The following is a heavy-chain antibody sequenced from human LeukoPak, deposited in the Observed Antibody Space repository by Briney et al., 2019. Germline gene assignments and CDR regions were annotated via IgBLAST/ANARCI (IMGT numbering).Heavy chain of an antibody. J-gene: IGHJ3*02. CDR2: ISSSGSTI. V-gene: IGHV3-11*01. Sequence: GASLRLSCAASGFTFSNAWIGWISQAPGKGLEWVSYISSSGSTINYAYSVKGRFTISIANAKNSLYLQMNSLRAEDAALYDCDKYVEGYYDSSGYGDDFGIWGQGTMVTV. CDR1: GFTFSNAW. CDR3: DKYVEGYYDSSGYGDDFGI. D-gene: IGHD3-22*01.